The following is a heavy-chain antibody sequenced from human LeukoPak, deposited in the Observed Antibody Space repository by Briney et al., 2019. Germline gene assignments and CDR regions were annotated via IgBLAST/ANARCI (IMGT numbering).Heavy chain of an antibody. J-gene: IGHJ4*02. V-gene: IGHV4-61*02. CDR2: IYTSGST. CDR3: ARSPPGVAVAGLDY. Sequence: SQTLSLTCTVSGGSISSGSYYWSWIRQPAGKGLEWIGRIYTSGSTSYNPSLKSRVTISVDTSKNQFSLKLSSVTAADTAVYYCARSPPGVAVAGLDYWGQGTLVTVSS. D-gene: IGHD6-19*01. CDR1: GGSISSGSYY.